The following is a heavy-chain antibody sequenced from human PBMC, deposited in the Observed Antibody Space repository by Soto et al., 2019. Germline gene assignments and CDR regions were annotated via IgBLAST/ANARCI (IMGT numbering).Heavy chain of an antibody. CDR1: GFTFSNNA. Sequence: GGSLRLSCAASGFTFSNNAMNWVRQAPGKGLEWVSGIKHDGSQSYYEDSVKGRFTISRDNAKNSLYLQVNSLRVDDTAVYFCARLLLYSTSGRGWFDPRGQGTLVTVSS. D-gene: IGHD2-2*02. CDR2: IKHDGSQS. CDR3: ARLLLYSTSGRGWFDP. J-gene: IGHJ5*02. V-gene: IGHV3-7*03.